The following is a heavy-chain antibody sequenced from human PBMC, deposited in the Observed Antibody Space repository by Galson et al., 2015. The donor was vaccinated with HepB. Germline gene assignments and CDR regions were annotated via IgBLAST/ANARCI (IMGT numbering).Heavy chain of an antibody. CDR2: IYYSGST. CDR1: GGSISSGGYY. J-gene: IGHJ3*02. D-gene: IGHD5-18*01. V-gene: IGHV4-31*03. CDR3: ASDTAMVQNAFDI. Sequence: TLSLTCTVSGGSISSGGYYWSWIRQHPGKGLEWIGYIYYSGSTYYNPSLKSRVTISVDTSKNQFSLKLSSVTAADTAVYYCASDTAMVQNAFDIWGQGTMVTVSS.